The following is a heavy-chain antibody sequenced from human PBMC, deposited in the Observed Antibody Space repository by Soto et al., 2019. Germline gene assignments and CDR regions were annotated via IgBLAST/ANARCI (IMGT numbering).Heavy chain of an antibody. Sequence: SETLSLTCSVSGGSIIDYYWSWIRQPPGKGLEWIGYIYYSGSTSYNPSLKSRVTISVDTSKNQFSLKLRSVTAADTAVYYCARDRTASGWFDSWGQGTLVTVSS. CDR1: GGSIIDYY. CDR2: IYYSGST. J-gene: IGHJ5*01. V-gene: IGHV4-59*01. D-gene: IGHD6-19*01. CDR3: ARDRTASGWFDS.